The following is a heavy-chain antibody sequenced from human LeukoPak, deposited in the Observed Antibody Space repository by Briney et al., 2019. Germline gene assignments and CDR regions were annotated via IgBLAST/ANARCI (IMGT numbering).Heavy chain of an antibody. D-gene: IGHD6-19*01. CDR3: ARESDSSGWYFDY. Sequence: SETLSLTCTVSGGSISNYYWSWIRQPPGKGLEWIGYIYYSGTTNYNPSLKSRVTISVDMSKNQFSLKLSSVTAADTAVYYCARESDSSGWYFDYWGQGTLVTVSS. V-gene: IGHV4-59*01. CDR2: IYYSGTT. CDR1: GGSISNYY. J-gene: IGHJ4*02.